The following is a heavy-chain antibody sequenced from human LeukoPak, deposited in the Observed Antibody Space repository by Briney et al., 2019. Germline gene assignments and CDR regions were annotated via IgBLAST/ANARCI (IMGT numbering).Heavy chain of an antibody. CDR2: IWYDGSNK. D-gene: IGHD3-16*01. J-gene: IGHJ4*02. V-gene: IGHV3-33*01. CDR3: AREETKAYTD. Sequence: GGSLRLSCAASGFTFSSYGMHWVRQAPGKGLEWVALIWYDGSNKYYADSVKGRFTISRDNSKNTLYLQMNSLRAEDTAVYYCAREETKAYTDWGQGTLVTVSS. CDR1: GFTFSSYG.